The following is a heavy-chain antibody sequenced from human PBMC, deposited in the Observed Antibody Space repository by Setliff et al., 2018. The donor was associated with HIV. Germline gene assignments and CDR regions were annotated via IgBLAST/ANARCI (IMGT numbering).Heavy chain of an antibody. Sequence: PSETLSLTCTVSGGSISGYYWSWIRQPPGKGLEWIGYIYNSADTNYNPSLKSRATISLDTSKNQFSLRLSSVTAADTAVYYCATHYGSGSYYNYWGQGMLVTVSS. J-gene: IGHJ4*02. CDR1: GGSISGYY. CDR2: IYNSADT. V-gene: IGHV4-4*09. CDR3: ATHYGSGSYYNY. D-gene: IGHD3-10*01.